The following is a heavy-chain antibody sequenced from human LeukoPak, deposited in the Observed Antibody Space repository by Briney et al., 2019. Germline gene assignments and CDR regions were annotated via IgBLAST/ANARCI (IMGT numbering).Heavy chain of an antibody. V-gene: IGHV5-51*01. CDR1: GYSFTSYW. J-gene: IGHJ4*02. Sequence: GESLKISCKGSGYSFTSYWIGWVRQIPGKGLGWMGVIYLGDADTSYSPSFQGQFTISAEESISTAYLQWSSLKVSDTAMYYCARGTVAGPCFDFWGQGTLVTVSS. CDR2: IYLGDADT. CDR3: ARGTVAGPCFDF. D-gene: IGHD6-19*01.